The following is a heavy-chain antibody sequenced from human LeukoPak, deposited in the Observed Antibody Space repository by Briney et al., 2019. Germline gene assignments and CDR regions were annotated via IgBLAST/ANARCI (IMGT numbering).Heavy chain of an antibody. CDR1: GYTFTTYG. V-gene: IGHV1-18*01. CDR2: ISAYNGDT. J-gene: IGHJ4*02. D-gene: IGHD2-2*01. CDR3: ARDKGRVVSAVGDF. Sequence: VSVRVSCKASGYTFTTYGISWVRQTPGQGLEWMGWISAYNGDTNFAQKLQGRVTMTTDTSTSTAYLELRSLRSDDTAEYYCARDKGRVVSAVGDFWGQGTLVTVSS.